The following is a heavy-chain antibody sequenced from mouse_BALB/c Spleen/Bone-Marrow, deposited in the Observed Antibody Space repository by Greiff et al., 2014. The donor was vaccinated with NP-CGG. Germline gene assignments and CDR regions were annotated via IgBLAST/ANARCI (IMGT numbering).Heavy chain of an antibody. CDR1: GFAFSDYY. V-gene: IGHV5-4*02. CDR2: ISDGGSYT. Sequence: DVMLVESGGGLVKPGGSLKLSCAASGFAFSDYYMCWIRQTPEKRLEWVATISDGGSYTYYPDSVKGRFTISRDNAKNNLYLQMSSLKSEDTAMYHCVRSGERYGAMDYWGQGTSVTVSS. J-gene: IGHJ4*01. D-gene: IGHD2-10*02. CDR3: VRSGERYGAMDY.